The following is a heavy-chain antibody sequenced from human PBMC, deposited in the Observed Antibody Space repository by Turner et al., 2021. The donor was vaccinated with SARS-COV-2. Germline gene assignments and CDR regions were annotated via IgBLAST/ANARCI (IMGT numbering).Heavy chain of an antibody. V-gene: IGHV3-23*01. CDR2: ISGSGGST. CDR3: AKADRIMIVVVITLFDY. Sequence: EVPLLESGGGLVQPGGSLRLSCAASGFTFSSYAMSWVRQAPGKGREWVSAISGSGGSTYYADSVKGRFTISRDNSKNTRYLQMNSLRAEDTAVYYCAKADRIMIVVVITLFDYWGQGTLVTVSS. D-gene: IGHD3-22*01. J-gene: IGHJ4*02. CDR1: GFTFSSYA.